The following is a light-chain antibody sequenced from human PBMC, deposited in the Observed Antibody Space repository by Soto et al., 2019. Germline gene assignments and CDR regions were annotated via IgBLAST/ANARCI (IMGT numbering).Light chain of an antibody. V-gene: IGLV2-8*01. CDR2: EVS. CDR1: SSDVGSYNY. CDR3: SSYAGSTNLV. J-gene: IGLJ2*01. Sequence: QSALTQPPSASGSPGQSVTISCTGTSSDVGSYNYVSWYQQHPGKAPKLLIYEVSKRPSGVPDRFSGSKSGNTASLTFSGLQAEDEANYYCSSYAGSTNLVFGGGTKLTVL.